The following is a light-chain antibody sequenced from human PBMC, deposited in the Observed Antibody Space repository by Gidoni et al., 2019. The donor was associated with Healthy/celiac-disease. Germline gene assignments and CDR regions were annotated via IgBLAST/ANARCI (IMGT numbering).Light chain of an antibody. CDR2: SNN. Sequence: SVLPQPPSPSGTPGQRVTISCSGSSPNIGSNTVNWYQQLPGTAPKLLIYSNNQRPSGVPDRFSGSKSGTSASLAISGLQSEDEADYYCAAWDDSLNGLFGGGTKLTVL. CDR1: SPNIGSNT. J-gene: IGLJ3*02. CDR3: AAWDDSLNGL. V-gene: IGLV1-44*01.